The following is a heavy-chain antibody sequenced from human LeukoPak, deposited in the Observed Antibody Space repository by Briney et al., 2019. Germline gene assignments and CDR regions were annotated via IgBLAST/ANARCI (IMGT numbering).Heavy chain of an antibody. Sequence: GGSLRLSCAASGFTFSSYSMNWVRQAPGKWLEWVSYISSSSSTIYYADSVKGRFTISRDNAKNSLYLQMNSLRAEDTAVYYCASGTRRYYYGSGSYYNRWYYFDYWGQGTLVTVSS. V-gene: IGHV3-48*04. J-gene: IGHJ4*02. CDR3: ASGTRRYYYGSGSYYNRWYYFDY. CDR2: ISSSSSTI. CDR1: GFTFSSYS. D-gene: IGHD3-10*01.